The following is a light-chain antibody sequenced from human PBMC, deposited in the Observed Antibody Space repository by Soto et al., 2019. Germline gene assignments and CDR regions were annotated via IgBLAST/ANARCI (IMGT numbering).Light chain of an antibody. CDR1: QSLLHGNGYNY. CDR3: MQALQTPFT. Sequence: DIVMTQSPLSLPVTPGEPASIPCRSSQSLLHGNGYNYLDWYLQKPGQSPQLLIYLGSNRASGVPDRFSGSGSGTDFTLKISRVEAEDVGVYYCMQALQTPFTFGGGTKVEIK. J-gene: IGKJ4*01. CDR2: LGS. V-gene: IGKV2-28*01.